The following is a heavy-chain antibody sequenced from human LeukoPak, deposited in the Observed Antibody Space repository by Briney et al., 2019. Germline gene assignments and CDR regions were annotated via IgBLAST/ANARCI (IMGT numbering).Heavy chain of an antibody. CDR3: ARGPVYDSSGYYYNY. CDR1: GYTFTGYY. V-gene: IGHV1-2*02. J-gene: IGHJ4*02. D-gene: IGHD3-22*01. CDR2: INPNSGGT. Sequence: EASVKVSCKAPGYTFTGYYMHWVRQAPGQGLEWMGWINPNSGGTNYAQKFQGRVTMTRDTSISTAYMELSRLRSDDTAVYYCARGPVYDSSGYYYNYWGQGTLVTVSS.